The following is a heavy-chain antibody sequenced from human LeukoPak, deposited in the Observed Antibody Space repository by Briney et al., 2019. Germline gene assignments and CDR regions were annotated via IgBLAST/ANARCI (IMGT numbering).Heavy chain of an antibody. Sequence: GASVKVSCKASGGTFSSYAWVRQAPGQGLEWMGGIIPMFGTAKYAQKFQGRVTMTRDTSTSTVYMELSSLRSEDTAVYYCARGYNYGDYWGQGTLVTVSS. CDR1: GGTFSSYA. CDR2: IIPMFGTA. CDR3: ARGYNYGDY. D-gene: IGHD5-18*01. V-gene: IGHV1-69*05. J-gene: IGHJ4*02.